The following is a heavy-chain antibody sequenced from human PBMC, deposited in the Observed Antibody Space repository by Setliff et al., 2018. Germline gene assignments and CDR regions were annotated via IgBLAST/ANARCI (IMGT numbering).Heavy chain of an antibody. CDR1: GYTFTDYY. Sequence: VKVSCKASGYTFTDYYMHWVQQAPGKGLEWMGRVDPEDGETIYAEKFQGRVTITADTSTDTAYMELSSLRSEDTAVYYCATTYYYDSSGYYLFQHWGQGTLVTVSS. J-gene: IGHJ1*01. CDR3: ATTYYYDSSGYYLFQH. V-gene: IGHV1-69-2*01. CDR2: VDPEDGET. D-gene: IGHD3-22*01.